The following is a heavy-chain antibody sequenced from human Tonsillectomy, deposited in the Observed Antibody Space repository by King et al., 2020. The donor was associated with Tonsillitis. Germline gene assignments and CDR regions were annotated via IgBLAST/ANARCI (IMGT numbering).Heavy chain of an antibody. V-gene: IGHV3-21*01. Sequence: VQLVESGGGLVKPGGSLRLSCAASGFTFSSYSMNWVRQAPGKGLEWVSSISSSSSYIYYADSVKGRFTISRDNAKNSLYLQMNSLRAEDTAVYYCARGDYGDYGSFDYWGLGTLVTVSS. CDR2: ISSSSSYI. CDR1: GFTFSSYS. CDR3: ARGDYGDYGSFDY. D-gene: IGHD4-17*01. J-gene: IGHJ4*02.